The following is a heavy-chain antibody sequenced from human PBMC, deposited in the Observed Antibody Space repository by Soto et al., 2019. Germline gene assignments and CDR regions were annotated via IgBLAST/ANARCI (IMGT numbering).Heavy chain of an antibody. D-gene: IGHD1-26*01. CDR2: ISGGGDNA. Sequence: PGGSLRLSCAASGFTFSNSAMNWVRQAPGKGLEWVSTISGGGDNAYYADSVKGRFTISRDNSKNTVYLQMNSLRAEDTAVYYCASEHGNYYLTRFDFWGRGTLVTVSS. CDR3: ASEHGNYYLTRFDF. CDR1: GFTFSNSA. V-gene: IGHV3-23*01. J-gene: IGHJ4*02.